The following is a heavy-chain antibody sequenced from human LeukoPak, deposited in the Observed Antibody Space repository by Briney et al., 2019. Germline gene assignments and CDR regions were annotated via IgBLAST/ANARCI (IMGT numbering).Heavy chain of an antibody. CDR2: ISAYNGNT. V-gene: IGHV1-18*01. J-gene: IGHJ4*02. CDR3: ARSICSGGSCYSGD. CDR1: GYTFTSYG. D-gene: IGHD2-15*01. Sequence: ASVKVSCKASGYTFTSYGISWVRQAPGQGLEWMGWISAYNGNTNYAQKLQGRVTMTTDTSTSTAYMELRSLRSDDTAVYYCARSICSGGSCYSGDWGQGTLVTVSS.